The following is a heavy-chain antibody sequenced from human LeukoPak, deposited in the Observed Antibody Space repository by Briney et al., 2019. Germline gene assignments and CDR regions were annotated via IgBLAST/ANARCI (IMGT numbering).Heavy chain of an antibody. Sequence: GGSLRLSCAASGFTFSSYAMTWVRQAPGKGLEWVSAITYNGGSTFYADSVKGRFTISRDNSKNTLYLQMNSLRAEDTAVYYCARGGSGRSHDYWGQGTLVTVSS. V-gene: IGHV3-23*01. CDR1: GFTFSSYA. CDR2: ITYNGGST. CDR3: ARGGSGRSHDY. J-gene: IGHJ4*02. D-gene: IGHD3-10*01.